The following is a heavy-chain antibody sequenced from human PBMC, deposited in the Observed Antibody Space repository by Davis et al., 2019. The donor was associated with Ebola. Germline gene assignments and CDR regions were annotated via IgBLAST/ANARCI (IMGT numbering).Heavy chain of an antibody. CDR3: ARDGALVVYRMAGMDV. Sequence: PGGSLRLSCAASGFTFSGSAMHWVRQASGKGLEWVGRIRSKANSYATAYAASVKGRFTISRDDSKNTAYLQMNSLKTEDTAVYYCARDGALVVYRMAGMDVWGQGTTVTVSS. J-gene: IGHJ6*02. D-gene: IGHD2-8*02. V-gene: IGHV3-73*01. CDR1: GFTFSGSA. CDR2: IRSKANSYAT.